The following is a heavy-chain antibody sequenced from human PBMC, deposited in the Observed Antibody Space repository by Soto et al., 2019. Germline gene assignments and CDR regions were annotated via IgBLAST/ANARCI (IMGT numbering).Heavy chain of an antibody. V-gene: IGHV1-3*01. J-gene: IGHJ4*02. CDR3: ARGPLEWLRFYFDY. CDR1: GYTFTSYA. CDR2: INAGNGNT. Sequence: ASVKVSCKASGYTFTSYAMHWVRQAPGQRLEWMGWINAGNGNTKYSQKFQGRVTITRDTSASTAYMELSSLRSEDTAVYYCARGPLEWLRFYFDYWGQGTLVTVSS. D-gene: IGHD5-12*01.